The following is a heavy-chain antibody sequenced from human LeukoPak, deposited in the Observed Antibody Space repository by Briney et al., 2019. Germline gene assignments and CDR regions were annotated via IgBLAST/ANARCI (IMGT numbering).Heavy chain of an antibody. V-gene: IGHV4-59*08. J-gene: IGHJ4*02. CDR1: GGSISSYY. CDR2: IFSSGNT. D-gene: IGHD5-18*01. Sequence: SETLSLTCTVSGGSISSYYWSWIRQPPGKGLECIGFIFSSGNTNYNPSLKSRVTISVDTSKTQVSLKLTSVTAADTAVYYCARHDRKGTAMVSFDYWGQGTLVTVSS. CDR3: ARHDRKGTAMVSFDY.